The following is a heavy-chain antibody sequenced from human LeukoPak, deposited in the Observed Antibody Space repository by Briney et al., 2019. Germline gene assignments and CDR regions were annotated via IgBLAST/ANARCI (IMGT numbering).Heavy chain of an antibody. CDR1: GVSISTDNFY. Sequence: SETLSLTCTDSGVSISTDNFYWGWIRQPPGKGLEWIGTFYYSGTTYYNPSLKSRLTISVDTSKNQFSLKLSSVTAADTSVYYCARHRESDFGYYYYMDVWGKGTTVTVSS. D-gene: IGHD4-17*01. CDR3: ARHRESDFGYYYYMDV. V-gene: IGHV4-39*01. J-gene: IGHJ6*03. CDR2: FYYSGTT.